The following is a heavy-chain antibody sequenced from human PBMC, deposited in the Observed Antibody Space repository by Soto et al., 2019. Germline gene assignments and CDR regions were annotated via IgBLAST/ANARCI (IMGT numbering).Heavy chain of an antibody. V-gene: IGHV4-31*03. CDR1: GGSISSGGYY. D-gene: IGHD2-21*02. CDR2: IYYSGST. Sequence: PSETLSLTCTVSGGSISSGGYYWSWIRQHPGKGLEWIGYIYYSGSTYYNPSLKSRVTISVDTSKNQFSLKLSSVTAADTAMYYCARHRHPDSPFMVVTTLGLDYWAQGTLVTVSS. CDR3: ARHRHPDSPFMVVTTLGLDY. J-gene: IGHJ4*02.